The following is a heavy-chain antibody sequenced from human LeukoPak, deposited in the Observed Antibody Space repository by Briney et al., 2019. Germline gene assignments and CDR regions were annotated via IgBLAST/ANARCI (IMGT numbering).Heavy chain of an antibody. CDR1: GGSISSCY. Sequence: PSETLSLTCTVSGGSISSCYWSWMRQPPGKGREGIGDIYYSGSTNYNPSLKSRVTISVDTSNTQFSLKLRSVNAADTAVYSCARANVRYYYDSSGYWKDPDAFDIWGQGTMVTVSS. CDR2: IYYSGST. J-gene: IGHJ3*02. V-gene: IGHV4-59*01. CDR3: ARANVRYYYDSSGYWKDPDAFDI. D-gene: IGHD3-22*01.